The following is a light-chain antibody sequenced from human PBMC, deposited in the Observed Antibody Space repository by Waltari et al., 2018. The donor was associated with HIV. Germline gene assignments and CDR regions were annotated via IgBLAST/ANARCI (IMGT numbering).Light chain of an antibody. J-gene: IGLJ1*01. V-gene: IGLV2-14*01. CDR3: SSYTSTSTGV. Sequence: QSALTQPASVSGSPGQSITISCTGTSSDVVGYNYVSWYQQHPGKAPKFMIYEVSNRPSGVSKRFSGSKSGNTASLTISGLQAEDEADYYCSSYTSTSTGVFGTGTKVTVL. CDR2: EVS. CDR1: SSDVVGYNY.